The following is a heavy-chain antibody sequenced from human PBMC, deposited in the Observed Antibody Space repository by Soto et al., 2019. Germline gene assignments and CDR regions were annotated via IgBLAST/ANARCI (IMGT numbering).Heavy chain of an antibody. Sequence: ESGGGVVQPGRSVRLSCAASGFAFRSYAMHWVRQAPGKGLEWLSVMSYDGKNAYHADSVRVRFTISRDNSKNTLYLQMDSLRPDDTAVYYCARDGDYGGNCFDYWGQGTPVTVSS. CDR2: MSYDGKNA. D-gene: IGHD3-16*01. J-gene: IGHJ4*02. CDR1: GFAFRSYA. V-gene: IGHV3-30*04. CDR3: ARDGDYGGNCFDY.